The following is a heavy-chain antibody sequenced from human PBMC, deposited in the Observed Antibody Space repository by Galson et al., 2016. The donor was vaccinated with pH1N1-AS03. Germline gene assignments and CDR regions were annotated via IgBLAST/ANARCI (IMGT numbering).Heavy chain of an antibody. CDR3: AGGTSDAFDV. D-gene: IGHD1-1*01. V-gene: IGHV1-18*01. Sequence: SVKVSCKASDYTYTISWVRQAPGQGLEWMGYISNYNSETHYSQKFRGRITMTTDTSTRIAYMELRSLTSDDTALYFCAGGTSDAFDVWGQGTVVTVS. CDR2: ISNYNSET. J-gene: IGHJ3*01. CDR1: DYTYT.